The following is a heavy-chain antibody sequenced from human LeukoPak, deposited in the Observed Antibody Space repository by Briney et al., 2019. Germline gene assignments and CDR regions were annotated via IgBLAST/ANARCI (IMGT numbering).Heavy chain of an antibody. CDR2: INHSGST. V-gene: IGHV4-34*01. D-gene: IGHD6-19*01. J-gene: IGHJ6*03. CDR3: ARGCKARSGWYLKRYYYYMDV. CDR1: GGSFSGYY. Sequence: SETLSLTCAVYGGSFSGYYWSWIRQPPGKGLEWIGEINHSGSTNYNPSLKSRVTISVDTSKNQFSLKLSSVTAADTAVYYCARGCKARSGWYLKRYYYYMDVWGKGTTVTVSS.